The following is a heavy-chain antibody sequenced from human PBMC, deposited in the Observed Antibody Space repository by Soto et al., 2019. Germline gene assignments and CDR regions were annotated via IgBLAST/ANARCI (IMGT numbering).Heavy chain of an antibody. CDR3: ARASTLNYYDFWSGYYGDHYYYMDV. V-gene: IGHV3-7*01. CDR2: IKQDGSEK. D-gene: IGHD3-3*01. J-gene: IGHJ6*03. CDR1: GFTFSSYW. Sequence: GGSLRLSCAASGFTFSSYWMSWVRQAPGKGLEWVANIKQDGSEKYYVDSVKGRFTISRDNAKNSLYLQMNSLRAEDTAVYYCARASTLNYYDFWSGYYGDHYYYMDVWGKGTTVTVSS.